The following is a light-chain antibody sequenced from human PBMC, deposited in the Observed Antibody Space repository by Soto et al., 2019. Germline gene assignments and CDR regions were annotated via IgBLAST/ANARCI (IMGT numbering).Light chain of an antibody. Sequence: EIVLTQSPATLSLSPGERATLSCRASQSVSNHLVWYQQKPGQAPRLLLYDASNRATGIPARFSGSGSGTDFTLTVSSLEPEDFAVYYCQQRTSWPITFGGGTKVEVK. CDR1: QSVSNH. CDR3: QQRTSWPIT. V-gene: IGKV3-11*01. J-gene: IGKJ4*01. CDR2: DAS.